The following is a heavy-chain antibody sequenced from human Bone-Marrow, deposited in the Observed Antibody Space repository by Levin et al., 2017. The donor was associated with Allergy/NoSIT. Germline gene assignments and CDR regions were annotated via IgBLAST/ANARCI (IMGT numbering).Heavy chain of an antibody. CDR2: IYHSGST. CDR3: ARDSSSWYWRYYYYGMDV. J-gene: IGHJ6*02. Sequence: SQTLSLTCAVSGGSISSSNWWSWVRQPPGKGLEWIGEIYHSGSTNYNPSLKSRVTISVDKSKNQFSLKLSSVTAADTAVYYCARDSSSWYWRYYYYGMDVWGQGTTVTVSS. D-gene: IGHD6-13*01. V-gene: IGHV4-4*02. CDR1: GGSISSSNW.